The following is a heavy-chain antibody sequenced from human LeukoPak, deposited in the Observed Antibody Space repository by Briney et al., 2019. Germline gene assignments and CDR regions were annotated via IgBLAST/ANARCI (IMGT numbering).Heavy chain of an antibody. V-gene: IGHV4-59*08. CDR3: ATNAGPAALDAVDI. CDR2: IHYSGST. J-gene: IGHJ3*02. Sequence: SETLSLTCTVSGDSISNHYWSWIRQPPGKGLEWIGYIHYSGSTKYNPSLKSRVTISLDSSKTQFSLKLSSVTAADTAVYYCATNAGPAALDAVDIWGQGTMGTVSS. D-gene: IGHD2-2*01. CDR1: GDSISNHY.